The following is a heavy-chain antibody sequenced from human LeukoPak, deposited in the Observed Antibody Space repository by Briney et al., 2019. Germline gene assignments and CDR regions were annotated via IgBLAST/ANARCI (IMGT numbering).Heavy chain of an antibody. CDR1: GFTFSSYA. Sequence: GGSLRLSCAASGFTFSSYAMSWVRQAPGKGLEWVSAISGSGGSTYYPDSVKGRFTISRDNAKNTLYLQMNSLRAEDTAVYYCAKYQPRTRDYFDYWGQGTLVTVSS. CDR3: AKYQPRTRDYFDY. J-gene: IGHJ4*02. D-gene: IGHD1-14*01. CDR2: ISGSGGST. V-gene: IGHV3-23*01.